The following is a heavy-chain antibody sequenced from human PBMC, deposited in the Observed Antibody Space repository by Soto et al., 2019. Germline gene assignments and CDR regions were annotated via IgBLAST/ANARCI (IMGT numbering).Heavy chain of an antibody. J-gene: IGHJ4*02. CDR3: AKSSGWYAEFDY. D-gene: IGHD6-19*01. Sequence: EVQLLESGGGLVQPGGSLRLSCAASGFTFSSYAMSWVRQAPGKGLEWVSAISGSGGSTFYADSVKGRITFSRDKSKNTLYLQMNSVRAEDTAVYYCAKSSGWYAEFDYWGQGTRVTVSS. CDR2: ISGSGGST. CDR1: GFTFSSYA. V-gene: IGHV3-23*01.